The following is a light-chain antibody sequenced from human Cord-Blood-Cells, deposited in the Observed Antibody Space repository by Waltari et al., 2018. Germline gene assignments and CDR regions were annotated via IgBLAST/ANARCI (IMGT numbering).Light chain of an antibody. CDR2: AAS. Sequence: DIQMTQSPSSRSASVGDRLTITCRASQSISSYLNWYQQQPGKAPKLLIYAASSLQSGVPSRFSGSGSGTDFTLTISSLQPEDFATYYCQQSYSTPFTFGPGTKVDIK. CDR3: QQSYSTPFT. CDR1: QSISSY. V-gene: IGKV1-39*01. J-gene: IGKJ3*01.